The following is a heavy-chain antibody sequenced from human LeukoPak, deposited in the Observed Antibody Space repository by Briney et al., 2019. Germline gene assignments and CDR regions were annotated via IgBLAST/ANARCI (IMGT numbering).Heavy chain of an antibody. CDR2: IRGSGIRT. D-gene: IGHD3-22*01. Sequence: GGSLRLSCAASGFTFSSYGMSWVRQAPGKGLEWVSAIRGSGIRTYYADSVNGRFTISRDNSKNTLYLQMNSLRAEDTAVYYCAKDRPDYYDSSGYYLRGYFDPWGQGTLVTVSS. CDR1: GFTFSSYG. CDR3: AKDRPDYYDSSGYYLRGYFDP. J-gene: IGHJ4*02. V-gene: IGHV3-23*01.